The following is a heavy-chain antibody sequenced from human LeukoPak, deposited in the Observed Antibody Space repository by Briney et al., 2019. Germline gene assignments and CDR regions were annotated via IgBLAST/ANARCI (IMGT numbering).Heavy chain of an antibody. J-gene: IGHJ4*02. Sequence: ASVKVSCKASGGIFSSYTISWVRQAPGQGLEWMGRINADSGGTYYEQKFQGRVTMTRDTSISTAYVEVNWLISDDTAIYYCARDVSSTSNWEFDYWGQGTLVTVSS. CDR3: ARDVSSTSNWEFDY. D-gene: IGHD1-26*01. V-gene: IGHV1-2*06. CDR2: INADSGGT. CDR1: GGIFSSYT.